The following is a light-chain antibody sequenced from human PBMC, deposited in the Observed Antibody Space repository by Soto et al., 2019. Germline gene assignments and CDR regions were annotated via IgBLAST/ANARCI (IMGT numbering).Light chain of an antibody. CDR2: GAS. V-gene: IGKV3-20*01. J-gene: IGKJ3*01. Sequence: EVVLTQSPVTLSLSPGERATLSCRASQSVSSPYLAWYQQKPGQPPRLLIYGASSRATDIPDRFISSRSGTELTLTSTNLAPEDCAMYYFQQDGSSPFILGPETNVDI. CDR1: QSVSSPY. CDR3: QQDGSSPFI.